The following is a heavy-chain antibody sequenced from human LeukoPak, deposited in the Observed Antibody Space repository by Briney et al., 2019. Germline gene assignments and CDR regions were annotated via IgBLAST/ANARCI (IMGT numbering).Heavy chain of an antibody. V-gene: IGHV1-69*13. Sequence: GASVKVSCKASGGTFSSYAISWVRQAPGQGLEWMGGIIPIFGTANYAQKFQGRVTITADESTSTAYMELSSLRSEDTAVYYCARDGTYGDLLTGSFDYWGQGTLVTVSS. CDR2: IIPIFGTA. D-gene: IGHD3-9*01. CDR1: GGTFSSYA. CDR3: ARDGTYGDLLTGSFDY. J-gene: IGHJ4*02.